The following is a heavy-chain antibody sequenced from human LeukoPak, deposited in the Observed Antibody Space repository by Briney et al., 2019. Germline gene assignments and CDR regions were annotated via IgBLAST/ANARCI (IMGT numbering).Heavy chain of an antibody. Sequence: GGSLRLSCAASGFTFSSYGMTWVRQAPGKGLEWVSYISSSGSTIYYADSVKGRFTISRDNAKNSLYLQMNSLRAEDTAVYYCAREGSITMIVVATGYFDYWGQGTLVTVSS. D-gene: IGHD3-22*01. CDR1: GFTFSSYG. J-gene: IGHJ4*02. CDR3: AREGSITMIVVATGYFDY. V-gene: IGHV3-48*04. CDR2: ISSSGSTI.